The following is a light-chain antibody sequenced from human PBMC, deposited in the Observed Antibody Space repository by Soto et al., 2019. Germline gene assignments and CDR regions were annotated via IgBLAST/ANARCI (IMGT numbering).Light chain of an antibody. Sequence: QSALTQPASVSGSPGQSITISCTGTSSDIGGYDYVSWYRQHPGNAPKLMIYDVSNRPSGVSNRFSASKSGNTASLTISGLQAEDEADYYCSSYTSSSTYVVFGGGTKVTVL. J-gene: IGLJ2*01. CDR2: DVS. CDR3: SSYTSSSTYVV. CDR1: SSDIGGYDY. V-gene: IGLV2-14*03.